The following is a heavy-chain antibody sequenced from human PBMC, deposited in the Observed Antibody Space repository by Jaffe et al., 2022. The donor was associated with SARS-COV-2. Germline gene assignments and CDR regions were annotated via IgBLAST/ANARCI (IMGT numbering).Heavy chain of an antibody. D-gene: IGHD3-3*01. CDR2: IYHSGST. Sequence: QVQLQESGPGLVKPSETLSLTCTVSGYSISSGYYWGWIRQPPGKGLEWIGSIYHSGSTYYNPSLKSRVTISVDTSKNQFSLKLSSVTAADTAVYYCARTPGGNLFGAFDIWGQGTMVTVSS. J-gene: IGHJ3*02. CDR1: GYSISSGYY. CDR3: ARTPGGNLFGAFDI. V-gene: IGHV4-38-2*02.